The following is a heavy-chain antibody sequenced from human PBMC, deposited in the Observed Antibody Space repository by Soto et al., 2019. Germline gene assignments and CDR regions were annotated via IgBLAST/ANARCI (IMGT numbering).Heavy chain of an antibody. CDR1: GGSISGYY. V-gene: IGHV4-59*08. CDR2: IYSSGSA. Sequence: PSETLSLTCTVSGGSISGYYWSWIRQPPGKGLEWFGYIYSSGSASYNPSLQSRVTISVDTSKNQFSLKLSSVTAADTAVYYCARQYYSNYSAFDYWGQGTLVTVSS. D-gene: IGHD4-4*01. CDR3: ARQYYSNYSAFDY. J-gene: IGHJ4*02.